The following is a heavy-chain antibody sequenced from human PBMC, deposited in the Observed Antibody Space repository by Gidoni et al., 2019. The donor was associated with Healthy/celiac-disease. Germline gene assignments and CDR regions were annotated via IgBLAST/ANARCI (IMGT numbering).Heavy chain of an antibody. CDR3: ARTTEYSNYGAGRVGLFDY. Sequence: QVQLVQSGAEVKKPGSSVKVSCKASGGTFSSYAISWVRQAPGQGLEWMGRISPILGIANDAQKFQGRVTITADKSTSTAYMELSGLRSEDTAVYYCARTTEYSNYGAGRVGLFDYWGQGTLVTVSS. V-gene: IGHV1-69*04. J-gene: IGHJ4*02. CDR2: ISPILGIA. D-gene: IGHD4-4*01. CDR1: GGTFSSYA.